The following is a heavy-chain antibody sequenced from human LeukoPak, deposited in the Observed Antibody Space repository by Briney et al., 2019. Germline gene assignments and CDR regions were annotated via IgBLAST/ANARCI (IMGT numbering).Heavy chain of an antibody. J-gene: IGHJ5*02. Sequence: ASVKVSCKASGYTFTGYYMHWVRQAPGQGLEWMGWINPNSGGTNYAQKFQGWVTMTRDTFISTAYMELSRLRSDDTAVYYCAREVAGNWFDPWGQGTLVTVSS. CDR2: INPNSGGT. CDR3: AREVAGNWFDP. D-gene: IGHD6-19*01. V-gene: IGHV1-2*04. CDR1: GYTFTGYY.